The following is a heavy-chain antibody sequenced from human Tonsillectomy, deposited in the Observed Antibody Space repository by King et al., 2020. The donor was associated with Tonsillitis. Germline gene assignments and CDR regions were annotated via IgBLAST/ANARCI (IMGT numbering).Heavy chain of an antibody. CDR2: IYYSGST. CDR1: GGSISNYY. CDR3: ARQVPYDSSGYRTTGFDP. D-gene: IGHD3-22*01. V-gene: IGHV4-59*08. J-gene: IGHJ5*02. Sequence: QLQESGPGLVKPSETLSLTCTVSGGSISNYYWSWIRQPPGKGLEWIGYIYYSGSTNYSPSLKSRVTISVDTSKNQFSLKLSSVTAADTAVYYCARQVPYDSSGYRTTGFDPWGQGTLVPVSS.